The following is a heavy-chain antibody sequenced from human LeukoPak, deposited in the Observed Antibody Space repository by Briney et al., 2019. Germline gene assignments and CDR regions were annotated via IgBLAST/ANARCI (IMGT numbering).Heavy chain of an antibody. Sequence: GGSLRLSCAASGFTFSSCSMNWVRQAPGKGLEWVSSISSSSSYIYYADSVKGRFTISRDNAKNSLYLQMNSLRAEDTAVYYCARDLHGLADYWGQGTLVTVSS. CDR1: GFTFSSCS. D-gene: IGHD6-19*01. CDR3: ARDLHGLADY. CDR2: ISSSSSYI. V-gene: IGHV3-21*01. J-gene: IGHJ4*02.